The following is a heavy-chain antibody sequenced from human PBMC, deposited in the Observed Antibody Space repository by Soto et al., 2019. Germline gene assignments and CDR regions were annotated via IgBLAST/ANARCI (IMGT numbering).Heavy chain of an antibody. CDR2: MNPNSGNT. J-gene: IGHJ1*01. V-gene: IGHV1-8*01. CDR1: GYAFTSYV. CDR3: ASLPPRIVVVVLPIPS. D-gene: IGHD2-15*01. Sequence: SVKVSWQASGYAFTSYVINCVRQKTGQGLEWMGWMNPNSGNTGYAQKFQGRVTMTRNTSISTAYMELSSLRSEDTAVYYCASLPPRIVVVVLPIPSWGQGTLVTVPS.